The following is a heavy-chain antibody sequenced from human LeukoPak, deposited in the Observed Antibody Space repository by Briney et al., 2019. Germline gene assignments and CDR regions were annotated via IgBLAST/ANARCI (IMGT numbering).Heavy chain of an antibody. D-gene: IGHD2-2*01. V-gene: IGHV3-21*01. CDR2: IISSSSYI. CDR1: GFTFSSYS. Sequence: GGSLRLSCAASGFTFSSYSMNWVRQAPGKGVGWVSSIISSSSYIYYADSVKGRFTISRDNAKNSLYLQMNSLRAEDTAVYYCARSVVPAADTNNYYYYYMDVWGKGTTVTVSS. CDR3: ARSVVPAADTNNYYYYYMDV. J-gene: IGHJ6*03.